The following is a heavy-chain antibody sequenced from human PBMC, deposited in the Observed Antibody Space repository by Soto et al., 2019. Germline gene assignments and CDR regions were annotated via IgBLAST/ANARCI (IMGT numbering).Heavy chain of an antibody. CDR3: SKDYLTGAAAGTVDY. V-gene: IGHV3-23*01. J-gene: IGHJ4*02. CDR1: GFTFSSHA. D-gene: IGHD6-13*01. CDR2: ITSSGTGT. Sequence: VQLLESGGNLVQPGVSLRLSCAASGFTFSSHAMYWVRQSPGKGLEWISGITSSGTGTHYADSVKGRFTISRDNSKHTLYLQMNSLRAYDTAVYYCSKDYLTGAAAGTVDYWGQGTLVTVSS.